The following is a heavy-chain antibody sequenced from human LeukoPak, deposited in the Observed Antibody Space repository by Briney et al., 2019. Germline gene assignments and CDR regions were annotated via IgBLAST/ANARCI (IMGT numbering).Heavy chain of an antibody. CDR2: ISGRGGST. CDR1: GFTFSSYA. CDR3: AKEGGDVLLWFGELLPRIYFDY. V-gene: IGHV3-23*01. D-gene: IGHD3-10*01. Sequence: GSLRLSCAASGFTFSSYAMSGVRQAPGKGLGWVAAISGRGGSTYSEDSVKGRFTLSRDNSNNTLYLQMNRLRAEDTAVYYYAKEGGDVLLWFGELLPRIYFDYWGQGTRVSVSS. J-gene: IGHJ4*02.